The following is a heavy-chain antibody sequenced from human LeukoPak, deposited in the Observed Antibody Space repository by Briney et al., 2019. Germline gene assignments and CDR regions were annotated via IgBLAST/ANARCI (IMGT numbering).Heavy chain of an antibody. V-gene: IGHV3-23*01. CDR2: LNTDGAWI. CDR1: GFTLRSYV. D-gene: IGHD2-15*01. CDR3: AKSDQVVAAGMDV. J-gene: IGHJ6*02. Sequence: GGSLRLSCAASGFTLRSYVMSWVRLAPGKGLEWVSGLNTDGAWIYYADSVKGRFTISRDNSKNTLYLQMNSLRAEDTAVYYCAKSDQVVAAGMDVWGQGTTVTVSS.